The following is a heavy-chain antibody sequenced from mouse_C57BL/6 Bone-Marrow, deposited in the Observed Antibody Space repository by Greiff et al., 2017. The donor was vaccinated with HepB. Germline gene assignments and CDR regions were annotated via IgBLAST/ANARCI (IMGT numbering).Heavy chain of an antibody. CDR1: GYTFTNYW. D-gene: IGHD2-4*01. V-gene: IGHV1-63*01. Sequence: QVQLKESGAELVRPGTSVKMSCKASGYTFTNYWIGWAKQRPGHGLEWIGDIYPGSGSTNYNEKFKSKATLTVDTSSSTAYMQLSSLTSEDSAVYYCARRGYDYEGWGQGTTLTVSS. CDR2: IYPGSGST. J-gene: IGHJ2*01. CDR3: ARRGYDYEG.